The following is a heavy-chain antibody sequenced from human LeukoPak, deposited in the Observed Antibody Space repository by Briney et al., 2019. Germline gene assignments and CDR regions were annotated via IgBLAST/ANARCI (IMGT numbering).Heavy chain of an antibody. Sequence: GGSLRLSCAASGFTFSSYAMHWVRQAPGKGLERVAVISYDGSNKYYADSVKGRFTISRDNSKNTLYLQMNSLRAEDTAVYYCARLPLWGQGTLVTVSS. CDR2: ISYDGSNK. J-gene: IGHJ4*02. V-gene: IGHV3-30-3*01. CDR1: GFTFSSYA. D-gene: IGHD1-26*01. CDR3: ARLPL.